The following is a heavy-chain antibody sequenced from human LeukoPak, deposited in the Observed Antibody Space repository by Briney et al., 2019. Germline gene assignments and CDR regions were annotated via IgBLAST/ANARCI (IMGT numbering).Heavy chain of an antibody. CDR1: GFTFSSSW. D-gene: IGHD3-22*01. CDR3: ARAKID. V-gene: IGHV3-7*03. Sequence: GGSLRLSCAAPGFTFSSSWMTWVRQAPGRGLEWVGNINHDASGTNYVDSVKGRFTIFRDNDKNSVRLQMNSLRAEDTGVYFCARAKIDWGQGILVTVFS. J-gene: IGHJ4*02. CDR2: INHDASGT.